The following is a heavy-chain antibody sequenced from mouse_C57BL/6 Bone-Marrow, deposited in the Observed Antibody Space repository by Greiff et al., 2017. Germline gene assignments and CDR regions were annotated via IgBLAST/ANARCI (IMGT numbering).Heavy chain of an antibody. Sequence: EVQLQQSVAELVRPGASVKLSCTASGFNIKNTYMHWVKQRPEQGLEWIGRIDPANGNTKYAPKFQGKATITADTSSNTAYLQLSSLTSEDTAIFYCAREVSGNRDEGYAMDYWGQRTSVTDSS. CDR1: GFNIKNTY. CDR3: AREVSGNRDEGYAMDY. CDR2: IDPANGNT. J-gene: IGHJ4*01. V-gene: IGHV14-3*01. D-gene: IGHD4-1*01.